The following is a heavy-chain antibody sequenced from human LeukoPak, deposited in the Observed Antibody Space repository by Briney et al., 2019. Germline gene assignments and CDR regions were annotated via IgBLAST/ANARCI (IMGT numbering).Heavy chain of an antibody. J-gene: IGHJ5*02. D-gene: IGHD2-2*02. CDR3: ATYCSSTSCYTGWFDP. Sequence: SETLSLTCAVYGGSFSGYYWSWIRQPPGKGLEWIGEINHSGSTNYNPSLKSRVTISVDTSKNQFSLKPSSVTAADTAVYYCATYCSSTSCYTGWFDPWGQGTLVTVSS. CDR1: GGSFSGYY. CDR2: INHSGST. V-gene: IGHV4-34*01.